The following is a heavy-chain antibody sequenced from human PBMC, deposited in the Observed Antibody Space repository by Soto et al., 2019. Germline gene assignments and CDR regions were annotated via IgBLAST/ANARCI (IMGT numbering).Heavy chain of an antibody. J-gene: IGHJ4*02. V-gene: IGHV1-69*13. D-gene: IGHD2-15*01. Sequence: SVKVSCKASGGTFSSYAISWVRQAPGQGLEWMGGIIPIFGTANYAQKFQGRVTITADESTSTAYMELSSLRSEDTAVYYCARSLGGGNVNFDYWGQGPLVTVAS. CDR3: ARSLGGGNVNFDY. CDR1: GGTFSSYA. CDR2: IIPIFGTA.